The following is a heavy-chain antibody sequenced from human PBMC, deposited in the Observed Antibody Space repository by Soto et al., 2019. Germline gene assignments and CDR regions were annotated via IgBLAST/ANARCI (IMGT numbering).Heavy chain of an antibody. J-gene: IGHJ1*01. CDR2: VYFSGNT. CDR1: GGSLSSYY. D-gene: IGHD1-7*01. CDR3: ARESGENWTYEAH. V-gene: IGHV4-59*01. Sequence: QVQLQESGPGLVKPSETLSLTCTVSGGSLSSYYWTWIRQSPGKGLEWIGYVYFSGNTNYNPSLKSRVAISIDTSKNQFSLRLASVTAADTALYYCARESGENWTYEAHWGQGTLVTVSS.